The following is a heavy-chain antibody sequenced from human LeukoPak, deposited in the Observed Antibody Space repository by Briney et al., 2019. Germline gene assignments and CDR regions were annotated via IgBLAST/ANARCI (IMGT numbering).Heavy chain of an antibody. D-gene: IGHD3-22*01. CDR1: GGTFSGYA. Sequence: GASVKVSCKASGGTFSGYAISWVRQAPGQGLEWMGGIIPIFGTAIYAQKFQGRVTITADESTSTAYMELSSLRSEDTAVYYCAGPNYYDSSGYYTLGYYGMDVWGQGTTVTVSS. V-gene: IGHV1-69*13. CDR3: AGPNYYDSSGYYTLGYYGMDV. J-gene: IGHJ6*02. CDR2: IIPIFGTA.